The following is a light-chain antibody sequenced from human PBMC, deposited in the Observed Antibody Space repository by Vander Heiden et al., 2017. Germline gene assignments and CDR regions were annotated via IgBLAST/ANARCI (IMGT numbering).Light chain of an antibody. CDR1: NIGSKT. J-gene: IGLJ2*01. CDR2: DDT. Sequence: SYVLPQPPSVSVAPGQTARIPCGGDNIGSKTVHWYQQRPGRAPVLVVYDDTDRPSGIPERFSGSNSGNTATLTISRVEAGDEADYSCQVWDSTSDPSVVFGGGTKLTVL. V-gene: IGLV3-21*02. CDR3: QVWDSTSDPSVV.